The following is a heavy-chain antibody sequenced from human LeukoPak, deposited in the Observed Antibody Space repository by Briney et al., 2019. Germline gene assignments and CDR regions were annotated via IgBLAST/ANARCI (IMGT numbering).Heavy chain of an antibody. CDR2: ISYDGSNK. V-gene: IGHV3-30-3*01. CDR3: AKDLEDY. D-gene: IGHD3-3*01. CDR1: GFTFSSYA. Sequence: GRSLRLSCAASGFTFSSYAMHWVRQAPGKGLEWVAVISYDGSNKYYADSVEGRFTISRDNSKNTLYLQMNSLRAEDTAVYYCAKDLEDYWGQGTLVTVSS. J-gene: IGHJ4*02.